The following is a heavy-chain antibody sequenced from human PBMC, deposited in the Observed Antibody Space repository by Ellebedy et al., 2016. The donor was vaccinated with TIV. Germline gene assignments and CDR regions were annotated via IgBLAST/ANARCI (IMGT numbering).Heavy chain of an antibody. J-gene: IGHJ6*02. Sequence: AASVKVSCKASGYTFTSYGISWVRQAPGQGLEWIGWISAYNGNTNYAQKLQGRVTMSTDTSTSTAYMELRSLRSDDTAVYYCARDRRRVVRFLEWFGDRYYGMDVWGQGTTVTVSS. CDR3: ARDRRRVVRFLEWFGDRYYGMDV. CDR1: GYTFTSYG. CDR2: ISAYNGNT. D-gene: IGHD3-3*01. V-gene: IGHV1-18*01.